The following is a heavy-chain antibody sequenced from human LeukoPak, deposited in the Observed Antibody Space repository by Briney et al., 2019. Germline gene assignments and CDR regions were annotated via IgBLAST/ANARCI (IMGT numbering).Heavy chain of an antibody. CDR3: SRSVDYALDY. CDR1: GYSFSSHG. CDR2: ISIYSGNT. Sequence: GASAKVSCKASGYSFSSHGISWVRQAPGQGLERMGWISIYSGNTNYAQKFQGRVTMTTDTSTTTVYMEVRSLRFDDAAVYYCSRSVDYALDYWGQGTLVTVSS. V-gene: IGHV1-18*01. D-gene: IGHD4-17*01. J-gene: IGHJ4*02.